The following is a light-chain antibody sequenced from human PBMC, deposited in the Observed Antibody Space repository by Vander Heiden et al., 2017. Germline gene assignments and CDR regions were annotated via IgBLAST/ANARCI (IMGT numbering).Light chain of an antibody. J-gene: IGLJ1*01. V-gene: IGLV3-1*01. CDR1: KLGDKY. Sequence: SYELTQPPSVSVSPGQTASITCSGDKLGDKYACWYQQKPGQSPGLFIYQDSKRAAGIPECVSGANSANTATLTISGTQAVEEADYYCQAWDSSTVVFGTGTKLTVL. CDR3: QAWDSSTVV. CDR2: QDS.